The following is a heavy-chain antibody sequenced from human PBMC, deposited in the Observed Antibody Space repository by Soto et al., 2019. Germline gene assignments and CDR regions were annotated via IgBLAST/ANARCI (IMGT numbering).Heavy chain of an antibody. V-gene: IGHV4-34*01. CDR3: ARGPRFYYYYMDV. CDR1: GGSFSGYY. CDR2: INHSGST. Sequence: SETLSLTCAVYGGSFSGYYWSWIRQPPGKGLEWIGEINHSGSTNYNPSLKSRVTISVDTSKNQFSLKLSSVTAADTAVYHCARGPRFYYYYMDVWGKGTTVTVSS. J-gene: IGHJ6*03.